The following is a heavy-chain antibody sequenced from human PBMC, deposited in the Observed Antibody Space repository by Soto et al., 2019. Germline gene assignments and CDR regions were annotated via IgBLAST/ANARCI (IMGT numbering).Heavy chain of an antibody. CDR3: ARLKGSGSYGEYYYYGMDV. CDR1: GFTFSSCS. CDR2: ISSSGSYI. V-gene: IGHV3-21*01. Sequence: EVQLVESGGGLVKPGGSLRLSCAASGFTFSSCSMNWVRQAPEKGPEWVSSISSSGSYIYYADSVKGRFTISRDNAKNSLYLQMNGLRAEDTAVYYCARLKGSGSYGEYYYYGMDVWGQGTTVTVSS. D-gene: IGHD3-10*01. J-gene: IGHJ6*02.